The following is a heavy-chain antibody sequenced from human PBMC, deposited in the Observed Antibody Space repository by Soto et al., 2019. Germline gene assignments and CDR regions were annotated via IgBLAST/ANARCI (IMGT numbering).Heavy chain of an antibody. CDR3: AGGGVRGVVTRTRDYYGMDV. J-gene: IGHJ6*02. Sequence: PGESLKISCKGSGYNFTNYWIGWVRQMPGKGLKSIWIIYPGDSYTRYSPSFQGQVTISADKSISTAYLQWSSLKASDTAMYYCAGGGVRGVVTRTRDYYGMDVWGQGTTVTVSS. V-gene: IGHV5-51*01. D-gene: IGHD3-10*01. CDR1: GYNFTNYW. CDR2: IYPGDSYT.